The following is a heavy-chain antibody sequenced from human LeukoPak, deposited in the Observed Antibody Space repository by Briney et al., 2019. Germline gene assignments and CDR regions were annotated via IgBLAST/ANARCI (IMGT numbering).Heavy chain of an antibody. CDR3: ARGSRLGLFDY. Sequence: SQTLSLTCTISGGSISSGDYYWSWIRQPPGKGLEWIGYIYYSGSTYYNPSLKSRVTISVDTSKNQFSLKLSSVTAADTAVYYCARGSRLGLFDYWGQGTLVTVSS. CDR1: GGSISSGDYY. J-gene: IGHJ4*02. V-gene: IGHV4-30-4*01. D-gene: IGHD3-9*01. CDR2: IYYSGST.